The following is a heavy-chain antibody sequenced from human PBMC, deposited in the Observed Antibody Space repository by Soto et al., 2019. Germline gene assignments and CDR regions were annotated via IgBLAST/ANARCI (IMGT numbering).Heavy chain of an antibody. J-gene: IGHJ6*02. CDR3: ARTPGYCSSTSCYNYYYYGMDV. V-gene: IGHV1-2*02. CDR2: INPNSGGT. Sequence: QVQLVQSGAEVKKPGASVKVSCKASGYTFTGYYMHWVRQAPGQGLEWMGWINPNSGGTNYAQKFQGRVTMTRETSISTAYMELSRLRSDDTAVYYCARTPGYCSSTSCYNYYYYGMDVWGQGTTVTVSS. CDR1: GYTFTGYY. D-gene: IGHD2-2*02.